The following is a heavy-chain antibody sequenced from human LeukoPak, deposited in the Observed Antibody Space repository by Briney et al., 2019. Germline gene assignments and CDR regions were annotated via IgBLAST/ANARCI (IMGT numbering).Heavy chain of an antibody. J-gene: IGHJ4*02. V-gene: IGHV4-34*01. D-gene: IGHD3-22*01. Sequence: SETLSLTWAVYGGSFSGYYCSWISQPPGEGLEWIEEINHSGSTKYNPSVKSRVTISVDTSRNHFSLKLSSVTAADTAVYYCARGSMIVPIDYWGQGTLVTVSS. CDR2: INHSGST. CDR3: ARGSMIVPIDY. CDR1: GGSFSGYY.